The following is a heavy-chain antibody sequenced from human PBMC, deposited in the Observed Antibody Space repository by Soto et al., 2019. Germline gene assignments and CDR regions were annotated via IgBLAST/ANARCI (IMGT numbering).Heavy chain of an antibody. V-gene: IGHV4-31*03. CDR3: ARESRVVGYFYGMDV. J-gene: IGHJ6*02. D-gene: IGHD2-15*01. Sequence: QVQLQESGPGLVKPSQTLSLTCTVSRGSISSGGYYWTWIRQHPGKGLEWIGYIYYSGSTYYNPSLKSRVTIXXDXSXIQFSLNLSSVTAADTAVYYCARESRVVGYFYGMDVWGQGTTVTVSS. CDR1: RGSISSGGYY. CDR2: IYYSGST.